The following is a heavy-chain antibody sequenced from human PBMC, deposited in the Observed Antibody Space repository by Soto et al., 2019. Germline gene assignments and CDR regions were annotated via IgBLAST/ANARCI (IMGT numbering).Heavy chain of an antibody. V-gene: IGHV4-31*03. Sequence: SETLSLTCTVSGGSISSGGYYWSWIRQHPGKGLEWIGYIYYSGSTYYNPSLKSRVTISVDTSKNQFSLKLSSVTAADTAVYYCARNNAKGLPKYYFDYWGQGTLVTVS. CDR3: ARNNAKGLPKYYFDY. CDR2: IYYSGST. CDR1: GGSISSGGYY. J-gene: IGHJ4*02. D-gene: IGHD5-18*01.